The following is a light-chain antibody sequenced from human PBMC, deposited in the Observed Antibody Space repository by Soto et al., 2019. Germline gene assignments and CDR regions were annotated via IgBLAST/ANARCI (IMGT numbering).Light chain of an antibody. Sequence: DIQMTQSPSSLSASVGDRVIITCRSSQGIRSHLAWFQQKQGKAPKSLIYAASNLQSGVTSKFSGSGSGTDFTLTINSLQPEDFATYYCLQYDTYPRTFGPGTKVDIK. V-gene: IGKV1-16*02. CDR2: AAS. J-gene: IGKJ3*01. CDR1: QGIRSH. CDR3: LQYDTYPRT.